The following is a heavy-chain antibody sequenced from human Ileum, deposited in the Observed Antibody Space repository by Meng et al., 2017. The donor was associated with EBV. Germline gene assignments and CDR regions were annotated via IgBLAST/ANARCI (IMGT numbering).Heavy chain of an antibody. CDR2: INPNSGGT. CDR3: ARDWEGSWAVFDY. CDR1: GYTFTGYY. J-gene: IGHJ4*02. V-gene: IGHV1-2*04. D-gene: IGHD6-13*01. Sequence: QVQLVQSGAEVKKPGASVKVSCKASGYTFTGYYRHWVRQAPGQGLEWMGWINPNSGGTNYAQKFQGWVTMTRDTSISTAYMELSRLRSDDTAVYYCARDWEGSWAVFDYWGQGTLVTVSS.